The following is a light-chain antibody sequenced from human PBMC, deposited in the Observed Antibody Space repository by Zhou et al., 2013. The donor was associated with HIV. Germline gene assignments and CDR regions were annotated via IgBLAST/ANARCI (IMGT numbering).Light chain of an antibody. J-gene: IGKJ4*01. CDR3: QQSCSPPPLT. V-gene: IGKV1-16*01. CDR1: RDIHNY. Sequence: DIQMTQSPSSLSASVGDRVTITCRASRDIHNYLAWFQQKPGKAPKSLIYAASTLQSGVSSRFTGSGSGTDFTLTISGLLPEDFATYYCQQSCSPPPLTFGGGTKVEIK. CDR2: AAS.